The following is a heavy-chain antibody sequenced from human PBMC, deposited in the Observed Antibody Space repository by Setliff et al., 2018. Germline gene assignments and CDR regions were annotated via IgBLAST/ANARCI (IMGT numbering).Heavy chain of an antibody. CDR2: ISSSSTSI. D-gene: IGHD3-22*01. V-gene: IGHV3-48*01. J-gene: IGHJ3*02. CDR1: GFTFSSEY. CDR3: VRELRVIVGVGIQGVFGI. Sequence: PGGSLRLSCAASGFTFSSEYMNWVRQAPGKGLEWVSYISSSSTSIYSDSVKDRFTISRDNAKKSLYLQMDSLRAEDTAVYYCVRELRVIVGVGIQGVFGIWGQGTMVTVSS.